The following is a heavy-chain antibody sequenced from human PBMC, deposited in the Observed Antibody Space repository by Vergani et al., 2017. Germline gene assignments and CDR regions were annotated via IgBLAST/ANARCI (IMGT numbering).Heavy chain of an antibody. CDR1: GFTFSSYA. Sequence: EVQLLESGGGLVQPGGSLRLSCAASGFTFSSYAMSWVRQAPGKGLEWVAAISGSGGSTYYADSVKGRFTISRDNSKNTRYLQMNSLRAEETAVYYCAKTRRPYCSSTSCSDGMDVWGQGTTVTVSS. CDR2: ISGSGGST. D-gene: IGHD2-2*01. CDR3: AKTRRPYCSSTSCSDGMDV. J-gene: IGHJ6*02. V-gene: IGHV3-23*01.